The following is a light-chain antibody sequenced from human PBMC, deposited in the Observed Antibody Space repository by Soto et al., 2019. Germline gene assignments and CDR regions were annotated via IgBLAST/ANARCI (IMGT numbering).Light chain of an antibody. CDR2: WAS. CDR3: PHYYNTPWT. V-gene: IGKV4-1*01. J-gene: IGKJ1*01. CDR1: QSVLHRSSNKNF. Sequence: DIVMTQSPDSLAVSLGERATVNCKSSQSVLHRSSNKNFLAWYQQKPGQPPKLLISWASTRESGVPDRFSGSGSETDFALTISSLQAEDVAVYFSPHYYNTPWTFGQGTKVEIK.